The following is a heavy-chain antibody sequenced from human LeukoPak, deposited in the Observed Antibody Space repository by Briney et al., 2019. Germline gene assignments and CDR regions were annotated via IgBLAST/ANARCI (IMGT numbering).Heavy chain of an antibody. CDR1: GYTFTGYY. V-gene: IGHV1-2*02. CDR3: ARGGCSSTSCANWFDP. J-gene: IGHJ5*02. CDR2: INPNSGGT. D-gene: IGHD2-2*01. Sequence: ASVKVSCKASGYTFTGYYMHWVRQAPGQGLEWMGWINPNSGGTNYAQKFQGRVTMTRDTSISTAYMELSGLRSDDTAVYYCARGGCSSTSCANWFDPWGQGTLVTVSS.